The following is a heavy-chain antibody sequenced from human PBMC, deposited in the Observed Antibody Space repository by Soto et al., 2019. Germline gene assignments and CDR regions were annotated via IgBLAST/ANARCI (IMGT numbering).Heavy chain of an antibody. CDR3: ARDLWGYCGTDCYPLDV. D-gene: IGHD2-21*02. V-gene: IGHV4-59*01. Sequence: SESLSLTCTVSGGSISRYSWSWIRQPPGKGLEWIGYMYHTGRTVYNPSFKSRVTISVDTSKNQFSLQLDSVTAADTAVYYCARDLWGYCGTDCYPLDVWGQGTTVTVSS. J-gene: IGHJ6*02. CDR1: GGSISRYS. CDR2: MYHTGRT.